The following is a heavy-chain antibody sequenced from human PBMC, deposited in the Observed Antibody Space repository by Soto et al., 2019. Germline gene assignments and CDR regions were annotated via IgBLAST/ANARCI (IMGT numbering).Heavy chain of an antibody. D-gene: IGHD5-18*01. J-gene: IGHJ6*02. CDR1: GGSVSSGSYY. CDR3: ARGEERYSYGYGSYYYYGMDV. CDR2: IYYSGST. Sequence: SETLSLTCTVSGGSVSSGSYYWSWIRQPPGKGLEWIGYIYYSGSTNYNPSLKSRVTISVDTSKNQFSLRLSSVTAADTAVYYCARGEERYSYGYGSYYYYGMDVWGQGTTVTVSS. V-gene: IGHV4-61*01.